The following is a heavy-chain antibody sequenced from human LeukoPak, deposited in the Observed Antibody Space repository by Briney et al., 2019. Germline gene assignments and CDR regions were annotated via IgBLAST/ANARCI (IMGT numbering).Heavy chain of an antibody. CDR1: GFTFSAYN. Sequence: GGSLRLSCAASGFTFSAYNMNWVRRTPGKGLEWVSSITTSSSYMFYADSVRGRFTISRDNAENSLYLQMNSLRAEDTAVYYCARERCSRSGGSCMNTPDFDYWGQGTLVTVSS. CDR2: ITTSSSYM. V-gene: IGHV3-21*01. J-gene: IGHJ4*02. CDR3: ARERCSRSGGSCMNTPDFDY. D-gene: IGHD2-15*01.